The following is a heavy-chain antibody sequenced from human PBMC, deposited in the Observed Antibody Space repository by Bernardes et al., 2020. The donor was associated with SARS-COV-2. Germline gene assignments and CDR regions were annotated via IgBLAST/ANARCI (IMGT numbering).Heavy chain of an antibody. D-gene: IGHD3-3*01. CDR2: IKQDGSEK. Sequence: GGSLRLSCAASGFTFSSYWMSWVRQAPGKGLEWVANIKQDGSEKYYVDSVKGRFTISRDNAKNSLYLQMNSLRAEDTAVYYCAREYDFWSGRDNWFDPWGQGTLVTVSS. CDR1: GFTFSSYW. J-gene: IGHJ5*02. CDR3: AREYDFWSGRDNWFDP. V-gene: IGHV3-7*01.